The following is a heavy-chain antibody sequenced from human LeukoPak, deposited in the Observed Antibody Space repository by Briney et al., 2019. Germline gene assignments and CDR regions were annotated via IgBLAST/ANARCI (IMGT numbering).Heavy chain of an antibody. CDR2: ISSSSSYI. Sequence: GGSLRLSCAASGFTFSSYSWSWVRQAPGKGLEWVSSISSSSSYIYYADAVKGRFTISRDNAKNPLYLQMNSLRAEDTAVYYCARAGSSNFDYWGQGTLVTVSS. CDR1: GFTFSSYS. D-gene: IGHD6-6*01. J-gene: IGHJ4*02. CDR3: ARAGSSNFDY. V-gene: IGHV3-21*01.